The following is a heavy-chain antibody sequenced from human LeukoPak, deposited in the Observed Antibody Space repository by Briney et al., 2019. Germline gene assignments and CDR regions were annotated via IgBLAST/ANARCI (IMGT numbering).Heavy chain of an antibody. CDR2: INHSGST. CDR1: GGSFSGYY. J-gene: IGHJ4*02. Sequence: SETLSLTCAVYGGSFSGYYWSWIRQPPGKGLEWIGEINHSGSTNYNPSLKSRVTISVDTSKNQFSLKLSSVTAADTAVYYCARHFSRYGSGYYFDYWGQGTLVTVSS. CDR3: ARHFSRYGSGYYFDY. D-gene: IGHD3-10*01. V-gene: IGHV4-34*01.